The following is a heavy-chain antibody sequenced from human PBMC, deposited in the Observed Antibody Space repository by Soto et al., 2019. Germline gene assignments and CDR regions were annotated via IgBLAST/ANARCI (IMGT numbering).Heavy chain of an antibody. D-gene: IGHD2-15*01. Sequence: SETLSLTCSVSGGSISSYYWSWIRQPPGKGLEWIGYISYSGNTNYNPSLKSRVTMSVDTPKNQFSLRLSSVTTADTAVYYCAGLRGYAGSPIDYWGQGT. V-gene: IGHV4-59*01. J-gene: IGHJ4*02. CDR3: AGLRGYAGSPIDY. CDR2: ISYSGNT. CDR1: GGSISSYY.